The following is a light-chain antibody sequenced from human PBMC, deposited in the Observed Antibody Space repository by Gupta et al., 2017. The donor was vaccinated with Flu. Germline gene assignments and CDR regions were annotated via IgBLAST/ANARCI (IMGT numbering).Light chain of an antibody. J-gene: IGKJ1*01. Sequence: PGERATLACRASQSVSSNLAWYQQKPGQAPRLLIYGASTRATGIPARFSGSGSGTEFTLTISSLQSEDFAVYYCQQYNNWGTFGQGTKVEIK. V-gene: IGKV3-15*01. CDR1: QSVSSN. CDR3: QQYNNWGT. CDR2: GAS.